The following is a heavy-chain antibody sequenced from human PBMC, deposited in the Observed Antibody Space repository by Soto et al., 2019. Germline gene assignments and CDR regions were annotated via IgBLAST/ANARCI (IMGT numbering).Heavy chain of an antibody. CDR1: GGCISSNNW. V-gene: IGHV4-4*02. D-gene: IGHD6-6*01. Sequence: PSETLSLTCAVSGGCISSNNWWSWVRQPPGKGLEWIGEIYHSGSTNYNPSLKSRVTISVDKSKNQFSLKLSSVAAADTAVYYCARGSSIAALGSFGYGMDVWGQGTTVTVSS. CDR2: IYHSGST. J-gene: IGHJ6*02. CDR3: ARGSSIAALGSFGYGMDV.